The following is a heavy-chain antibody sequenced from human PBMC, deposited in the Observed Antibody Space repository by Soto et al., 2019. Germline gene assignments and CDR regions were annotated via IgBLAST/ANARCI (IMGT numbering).Heavy chain of an antibody. V-gene: IGHV4-59*08. CDR1: GGSISSYY. D-gene: IGHD1-26*01. Sequence: QVQLQESGPGLVKPSETLSLICTVSGGSISSYYWSWIRQPPGKGLEWIGYIDDSGSTNYNPSLKSRVTISVDTSKNQFSLKLSSVTAADTALYSCARRWGAAVDYWCQGTLVTVSS. CDR3: ARRWGAAVDY. J-gene: IGHJ4*02. CDR2: IDDSGST.